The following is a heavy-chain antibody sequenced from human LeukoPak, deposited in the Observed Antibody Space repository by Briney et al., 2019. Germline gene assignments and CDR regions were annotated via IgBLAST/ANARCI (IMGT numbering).Heavy chain of an antibody. V-gene: IGHV1-46*01. Sequence: ASVKVSCKASGYTFSSYYMHWVRQAPGQGLEWMGIINPSGGSTSYAQKFQGRVTMTRDASTSTVYMELSSLRSEDTAVYYCARDFTHYDFWSGPWGFDYWGQGTLVTVSS. CDR2: INPSGGST. CDR1: GYTFSSYY. CDR3: ARDFTHYDFWSGPWGFDY. J-gene: IGHJ4*02. D-gene: IGHD3-3*01.